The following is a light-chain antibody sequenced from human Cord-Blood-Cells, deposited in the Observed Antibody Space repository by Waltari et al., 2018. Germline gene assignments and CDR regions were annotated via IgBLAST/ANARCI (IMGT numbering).Light chain of an antibody. CDR1: QSISSY. V-gene: IGKV1-39*01. CDR3: QQSYSTLLT. Sequence: DIQMTQSPSSLSASVGDRVTITCRASQSISSYLNLFQQKPGKAHKLLIYAASSLQSGVPSRFSGSGSGTDFTLTISSLQPEDFATYYCQQSYSTLLTFGGGTKVEIK. CDR2: AAS. J-gene: IGKJ4*01.